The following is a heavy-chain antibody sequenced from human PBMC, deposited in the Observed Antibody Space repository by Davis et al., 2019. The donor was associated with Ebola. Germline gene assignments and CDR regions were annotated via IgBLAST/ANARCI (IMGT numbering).Heavy chain of an antibody. D-gene: IGHD3-9*01. V-gene: IGHV3-53*01. CDR2: IYSIDTT. CDR1: GFIVSSKY. J-gene: IGHJ4*02. CDR3: AKGMYDWLSDFDY. Sequence: GESLKISCAASGFIVSSKYMSWVRQAPGKGLEWVSGIYSIDTTHYADSVRGRFTISRDNPSSTLYLQMTSLRADDTALYYCAKGMYDWLSDFDYWGQGTLVTVSS.